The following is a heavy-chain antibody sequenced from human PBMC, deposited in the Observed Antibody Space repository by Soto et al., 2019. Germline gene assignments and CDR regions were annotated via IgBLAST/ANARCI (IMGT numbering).Heavy chain of an antibody. D-gene: IGHD3-10*01. CDR1: GFTFSSYG. V-gene: IGHV3-30*18. CDR2: ILYDGSDK. Sequence: PWGSLRLSCAASGFTFSSYGMHWVRQAPGKGLEWVTGILYDGSDKYYADSVKGRFTISRENSKNTLYLQMNSLRTEDSAVYYCAKAGGGFGDFVHHWGQGTPVTVS. J-gene: IGHJ4*02. CDR3: AKAGGGFGDFVHH.